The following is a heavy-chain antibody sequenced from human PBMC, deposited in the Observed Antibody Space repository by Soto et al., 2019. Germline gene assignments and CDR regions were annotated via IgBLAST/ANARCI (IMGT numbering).Heavy chain of an antibody. D-gene: IGHD3-3*01. CDR2: ISGSGGST. Sequence: GGSLRLSCAASGFTFSSYAMSWVRQAPGKGLEWVSAISGSGGSTYYADSVKGRFTISRDNSKNTLYLQMNSLRAEDTAVYYCAKGSGRGTIFGVVICSWGQGTLVTVSS. CDR1: GFTFSSYA. J-gene: IGHJ4*02. V-gene: IGHV3-23*01. CDR3: AKGSGRGTIFGVVICS.